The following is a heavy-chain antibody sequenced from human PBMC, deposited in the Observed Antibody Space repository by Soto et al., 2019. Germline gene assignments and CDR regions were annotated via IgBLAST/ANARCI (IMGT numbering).Heavy chain of an antibody. J-gene: IGHJ4*02. CDR3: ATRXYYYDSSGYFXY. V-gene: IGHV3-23*01. CDR2: ISGSGGST. CDR1: GFTFISYA. Sequence: GGSLILSCAASGFTFISYAMSWVRQAPGKGLEWVSAISGSGGSTYYADSVKGRFTISRDNSKNTLYLQMNSLRAEDTAVYYCATRXYYYDSSGYFXYWGQGTLVXVSS. D-gene: IGHD3-22*01.